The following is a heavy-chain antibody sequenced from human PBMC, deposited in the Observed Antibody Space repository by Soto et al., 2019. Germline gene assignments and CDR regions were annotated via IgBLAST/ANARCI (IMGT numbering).Heavy chain of an antibody. CDR1: GFTFSDYY. CDR3: ARRREQGLGQTQYNWFDP. Sequence: QVQLVESGGGLVKPGGSLRLSCAASGFTFSDYYMTWIRQAPGKGLEWLSYISGRSSYTRYADSVKGRFTVSRDNANNSLYLQMNSLRAEDTAVYYCARRREQGLGQTQYNWFDPWGQGTLVTVSS. V-gene: IGHV3-11*06. CDR2: ISGRSSYT. D-gene: IGHD6-19*01. J-gene: IGHJ5*02.